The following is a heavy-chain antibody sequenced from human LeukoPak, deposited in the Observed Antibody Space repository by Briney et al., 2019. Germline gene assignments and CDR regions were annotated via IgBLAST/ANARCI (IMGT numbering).Heavy chain of an antibody. CDR2: ISGSGGST. CDR1: GFTFSSYA. D-gene: IGHD3/OR15-3a*01. CDR3: AKDLNGLAGGYYFDY. Sequence: PGGSLRLSCAASGFTFSSYAMSWVRQAPGKGLEWVSAISGSGGSTYYADSVKGRFTISRDNSKNTLHLQMNSLRAEDTAVYYCAKDLNGLAGGYYFDYWGQGTLVTVSS. V-gene: IGHV3-23*01. J-gene: IGHJ4*02.